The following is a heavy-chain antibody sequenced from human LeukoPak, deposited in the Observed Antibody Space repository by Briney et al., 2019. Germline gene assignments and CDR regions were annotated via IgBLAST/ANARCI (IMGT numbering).Heavy chain of an antibody. V-gene: IGHV1-69*13. Sequence: SVKVSCKASGGTFSSYAFSWVRQAPGQGLEWMGGIIPIFGTANSAQKFQGRVTITADDSTSTAYMELRGLRSEDTAVYYCARDLRDDYGDYSNRFDPWGQGTLVTVSS. D-gene: IGHD4-17*01. J-gene: IGHJ5*02. CDR3: ARDLRDDYGDYSNRFDP. CDR1: GGTFSSYA. CDR2: IIPIFGTA.